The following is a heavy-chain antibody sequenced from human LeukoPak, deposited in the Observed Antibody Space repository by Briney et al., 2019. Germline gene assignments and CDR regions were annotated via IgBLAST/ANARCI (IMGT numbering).Heavy chain of an antibody. J-gene: IGHJ4*02. V-gene: IGHV3-15*01. D-gene: IGHD1-14*01. Sequence: GGSLRLSCAASGFTFSNAWMSWVRQAPGKGLEWVGRIKSKTDGGTTDYAAPVKGRFTISRDDSKNTLYLQMNSLKTEDTAVYYCTTVEGVGGEPFDYWGQGTLDTVSS. CDR1: GFTFSNAW. CDR3: TTVEGVGGEPFDY. CDR2: IKSKTDGGTT.